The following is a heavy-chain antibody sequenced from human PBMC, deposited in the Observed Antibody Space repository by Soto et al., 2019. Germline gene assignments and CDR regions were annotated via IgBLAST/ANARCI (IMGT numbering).Heavy chain of an antibody. Sequence: PSETQSLTCTVSGGSIRSVGYSWIWLLQPPGKGLEWIGYIYHSGSTYYNPSLKSRVTISVDRSKNQFSLKLSSVTAADTAVYYCARGPDTAMVNYFDYWGQGTLVTVSS. CDR2: IYHSGST. CDR1: GGSIRSVGYS. V-gene: IGHV4-30-2*01. J-gene: IGHJ4*02. CDR3: ARGPDTAMVNYFDY. D-gene: IGHD5-18*01.